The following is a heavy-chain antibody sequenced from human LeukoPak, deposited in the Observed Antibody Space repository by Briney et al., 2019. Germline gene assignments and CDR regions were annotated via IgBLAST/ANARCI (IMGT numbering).Heavy chain of an antibody. D-gene: IGHD3-10*01. CDR1: GYTFTGYY. V-gene: IGHV1-2*02. Sequence: ASVKVSCKASGYTFTGYYMHWVRQALGQGLEWMGWINPNSGGTNYAQKFQGRVTMTRDTSISTAYMELSRLRSDDTAVYYCARDGVPRSGSYYKTLGDFDYWGQGTLVTVSS. CDR2: INPNSGGT. J-gene: IGHJ4*02. CDR3: ARDGVPRSGSYYKTLGDFDY.